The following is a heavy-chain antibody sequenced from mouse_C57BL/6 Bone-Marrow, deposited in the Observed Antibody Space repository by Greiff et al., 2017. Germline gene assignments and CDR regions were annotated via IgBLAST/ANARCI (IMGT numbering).Heavy chain of an antibody. V-gene: IGHV1-50*01. CDR2: IDPSDSYT. CDR3: ARSDGYY. CDR1: GYTFTSYW. D-gene: IGHD2-3*01. Sequence: QVQLKQSGAELVKPGASVKLSCKASGYTFTSYWMQWVKQRPGQGLEWIGEIDPSDSYTNYNPKFKGKATLTVDTSSSTACMQLSDLTSEDSAVYYCARSDGYYWGQGTTLTVSS. J-gene: IGHJ2*01.